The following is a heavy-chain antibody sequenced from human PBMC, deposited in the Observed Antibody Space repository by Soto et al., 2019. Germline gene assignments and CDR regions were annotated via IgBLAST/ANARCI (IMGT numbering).Heavy chain of an antibody. Sequence: PGGSLRLSCIASGFTFSSYAMTWVRQAPGKGLEWVSDISGSGGITYYADSVKGRFTISRDNSKNTLNLQMNSLRADDTAVYYCARARRGAPYYYTMDIWGQGTTVTVSS. J-gene: IGHJ6*02. CDR1: GFTFSSYA. CDR2: ISGSGGIT. CDR3: ARARRGAPYYYTMDI. D-gene: IGHD3-10*01. V-gene: IGHV3-23*01.